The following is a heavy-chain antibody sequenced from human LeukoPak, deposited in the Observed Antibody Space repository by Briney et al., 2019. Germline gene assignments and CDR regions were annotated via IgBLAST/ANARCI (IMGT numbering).Heavy chain of an antibody. V-gene: IGHV1-69*01. Sequence: SVKVSCKASGGTFSSYAISWVRQAPGQGLEWMGGIIPIFGTANYAQKFQGRVTITADESTSTAYMELSSLRSDDTAVYYCARDPGDGYNYVRFDYWGQGTLVTVSS. D-gene: IGHD5-24*01. J-gene: IGHJ4*02. CDR3: ARDPGDGYNYVRFDY. CDR1: GGTFSSYA. CDR2: IIPIFGTA.